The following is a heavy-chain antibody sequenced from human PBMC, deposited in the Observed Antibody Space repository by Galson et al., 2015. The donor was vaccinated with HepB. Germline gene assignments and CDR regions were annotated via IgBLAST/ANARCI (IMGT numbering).Heavy chain of an antibody. Sequence: SLRLSCAASGFTFRSYSMNWVRQAPGKGLEWVSRIWLSSSSIYYADSVKGRFTISRDNAENTVYLQMNSVRAEDTAVYYCARDIVGCSSAGCYWGSVYWGQGTLATVSS. J-gene: IGHJ4*02. CDR2: IWLSSSSI. D-gene: IGHD2-2*01. CDR3: ARDIVGCSSAGCYWGSVY. CDR1: GFTFRSYS. V-gene: IGHV3-48*01.